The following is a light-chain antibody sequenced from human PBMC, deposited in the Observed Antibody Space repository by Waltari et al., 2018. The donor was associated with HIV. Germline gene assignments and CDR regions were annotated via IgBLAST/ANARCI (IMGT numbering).Light chain of an antibody. J-gene: IGLJ3*02. CDR3: VSYDSRLDERL. CDR1: TSNIETEA. V-gene: IGLV1-47*01. Sequence: QSVLTQPPSVSGTPGQTVTISCSGSTSNIETEALYWYQQLPGTAPKLIIYRNYKRPSGVSDRFSCSKSGASASLVISGLRSEDEAHYYCVSYDSRLDERLFGGGT. CDR2: RNY.